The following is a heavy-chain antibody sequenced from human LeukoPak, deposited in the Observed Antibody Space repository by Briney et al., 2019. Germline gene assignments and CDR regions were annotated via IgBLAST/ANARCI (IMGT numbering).Heavy chain of an antibody. V-gene: IGHV4-4*07. CDR3: ARVSNYYDDNDDAFDI. D-gene: IGHD3-22*01. CDR2: IYTSGST. Sequence: SETLSLTCTVSGGSISSYYWSWIRQPAGKGLEWIGRIYTSGSTNYNPSLKSRVTMSVDTSKNQFSLKLSSVTAADTAVYYCARVSNYYDDNDDAFDIWRQGTMVTVSS. CDR1: GGSISSYY. J-gene: IGHJ3*02.